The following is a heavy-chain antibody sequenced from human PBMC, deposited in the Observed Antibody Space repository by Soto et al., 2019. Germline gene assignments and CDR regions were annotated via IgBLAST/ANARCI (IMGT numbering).Heavy chain of an antibody. V-gene: IGHV1-2*04. Sequence: GASVKVSCKASGYTFTGYYMHWVRQAPGQGLEWMGWINPNSGGTNYAQKFQGWVTMTRDTSISTAYMELSRLRSDDTAVYYCARAEIAARPELLGYWGQGTLVTVSS. J-gene: IGHJ4*02. CDR1: GYTFTGYY. D-gene: IGHD6-6*01. CDR3: ARAEIAARPELLGY. CDR2: INPNSGGT.